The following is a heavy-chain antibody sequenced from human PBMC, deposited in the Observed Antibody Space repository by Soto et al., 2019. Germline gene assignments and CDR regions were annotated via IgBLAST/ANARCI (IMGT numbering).Heavy chain of an antibody. CDR3: VKGIHSNGFRTDLYNLDS. CDR2: ISGGAFST. J-gene: IGHJ4*02. Sequence: EVQLLESGGGLVQPGGSLRLSCAASGFPFRTYAMNWVRQAPGKGLEWVSTISGGAFSTDYAHSVKGRFTVSRDNSKGAVYLQMTSLRAEDTAAYYCVKGIHSNGFRTDLYNLDSWGQGTLVTVSS. V-gene: IGHV3-23*01. CDR1: GFPFRTYA. D-gene: IGHD3-22*01.